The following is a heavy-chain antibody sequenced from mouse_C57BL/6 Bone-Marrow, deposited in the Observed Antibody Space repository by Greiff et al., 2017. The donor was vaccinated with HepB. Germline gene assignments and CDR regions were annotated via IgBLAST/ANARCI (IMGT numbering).Heavy chain of an antibody. V-gene: IGHV5-2*01. CDR1: EYEFPSHD. CDR2: INSDGGST. Sequence: EVQGVESGGGLVQPGESLKLSCESNEYEFPSHDMSWVRKTPEKRLELVAAINSDGGSTYYPDTMERRFIITRDNTKKTLYLQMSSLRSEDTALYYCARDGYDGRDFDYWGQGTTLTVSS. CDR3: ARDGYDGRDFDY. J-gene: IGHJ2*01. D-gene: IGHD2-2*01.